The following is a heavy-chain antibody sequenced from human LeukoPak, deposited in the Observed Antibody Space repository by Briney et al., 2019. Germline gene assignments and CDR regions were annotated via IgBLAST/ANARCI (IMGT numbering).Heavy chain of an antibody. D-gene: IGHD2-15*01. J-gene: IGHJ5*02. V-gene: IGHV4-34*01. CDR2: IHPSGST. CDR1: GGSFSDYY. CDR3: ARSSPYSPWIDP. Sequence: WETLSLTCAVYGGSFSDYYWSWIRQPPGKGLEWLGEIHPSGSTNYNRSLKSRLTISVDTSKDQFSLNLSSVTAADTALYYCARSSPYSPWIDPWGQGTLVTVSS.